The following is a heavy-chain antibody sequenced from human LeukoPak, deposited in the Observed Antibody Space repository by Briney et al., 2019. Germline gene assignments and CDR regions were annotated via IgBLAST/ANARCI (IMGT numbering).Heavy chain of an antibody. CDR1: GGTFSTYA. D-gene: IGHD5-18*01. V-gene: IGHV1-69*04. CDR3: VRDELDTVLVTRGFGP. CDR2: IIPALDIA. J-gene: IGHJ5*02. Sequence: GSSVKVSCKASGGTFSTYAISWVRQAPGQRLEWMGRIIPALDIANYAQEFQGRVTITADESTTTAFMELSSLRSEDTAVYYCVRDELDTVLVTRGFGPWGQGTLVTVSS.